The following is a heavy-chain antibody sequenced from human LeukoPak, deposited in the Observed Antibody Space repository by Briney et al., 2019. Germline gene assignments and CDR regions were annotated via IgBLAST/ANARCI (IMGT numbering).Heavy chain of an antibody. CDR3: ARGGYSYGYGY. Sequence: PGGSLRLSCAASGFIFSSYEMNWVRQAPGKGLEWVSYISSSGTTIYYADSVRGRFTISRDNAKNSLYLQMNSLRAEDTAVYYCARGGYSYGYGYWGQGTLVTVSS. D-gene: IGHD5-18*01. V-gene: IGHV3-48*03. CDR2: ISSSGTTI. CDR1: GFIFSSYE. J-gene: IGHJ4*02.